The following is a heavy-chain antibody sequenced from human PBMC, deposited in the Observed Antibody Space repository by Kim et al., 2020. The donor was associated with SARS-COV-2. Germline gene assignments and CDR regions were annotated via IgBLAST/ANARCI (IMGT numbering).Heavy chain of an antibody. CDR1: GFTFDDYA. CDR3: AKDISYDSSDDAFDI. Sequence: GGSLRLSCAASGFTFDDYAMHWVRQAPGKGLEWVSGISWNSGSIGYADSVKGRFTISRDNAKNSLYLQMNSLRAEDTALYYCAKDISYDSSDDAFDIWGQGTMVTVSS. V-gene: IGHV3-9*01. CDR2: ISWNSGSI. D-gene: IGHD3-22*01. J-gene: IGHJ3*02.